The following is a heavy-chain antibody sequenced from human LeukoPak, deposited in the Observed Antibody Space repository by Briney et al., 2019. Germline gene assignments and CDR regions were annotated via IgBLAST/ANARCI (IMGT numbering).Heavy chain of an antibody. D-gene: IGHD3-10*01. CDR1: GGSISSGNYY. J-gene: IGHJ4*02. Sequence: SQTLSLTCTISGGSISSGNYYWSWIRQSAGKGLEWIGRINTSGSTNYNPSLKSRVTMSVDTSKNQFSLKLSSVTAADTAVYYCARDRYALWVGSGSPYYFDYWGQGTLVTVSS. CDR2: INTSGST. V-gene: IGHV4-61*02. CDR3: ARDRYALWVGSGSPYYFDY.